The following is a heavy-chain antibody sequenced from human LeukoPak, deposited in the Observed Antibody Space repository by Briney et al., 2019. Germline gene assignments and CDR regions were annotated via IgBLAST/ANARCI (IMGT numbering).Heavy chain of an antibody. CDR3: ARARRVQVVSAAESAEYFQH. V-gene: IGHV1-18*01. Sequence: ASVKVSCKASGYTFTYYGISWVRQAPGQGLEWMGWISAYNGNINYAQKFQGRVAMTTDTSTSTAYMELKSLGSDDTAVYYCARARRVQVVSAAESAEYFQHWGQGTLVTVSS. J-gene: IGHJ1*01. CDR2: ISAYNGNI. CDR1: GYTFTYYG. D-gene: IGHD2-2*01.